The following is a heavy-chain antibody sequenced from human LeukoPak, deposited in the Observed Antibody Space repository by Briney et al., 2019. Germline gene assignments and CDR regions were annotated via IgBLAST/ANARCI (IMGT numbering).Heavy chain of an antibody. CDR2: VYHTGST. CDR3: ARPLGRYSPYYFDH. Sequence: SETLSLTCIVSGDSLSSGYYWGWIRQSPGKGLEWIGSVYHTGSTYYNPSLKTRITMFVDTLTNRFSLRLRSVTAADTAMYFCARPLGRYSPYYFDHWGQGNLVTVSS. V-gene: IGHV4-38-2*02. CDR1: GDSLSSGYY. D-gene: IGHD3-10*01. J-gene: IGHJ4*02.